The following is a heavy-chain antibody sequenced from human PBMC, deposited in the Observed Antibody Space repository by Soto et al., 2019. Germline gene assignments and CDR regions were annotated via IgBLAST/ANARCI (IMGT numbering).Heavy chain of an antibody. Sequence: GGSLRLSCAASGFTFSSYSMNWVRQAPGKGLEWVSYISSSSSTIYYADSVKGRFTISRDNAKNSLYLQMNSLRDEDTAVYYSARDGSPYYDILTGYYTGWFDPWGQGTLVTVSS. CDR1: GFTFSSYS. CDR3: ARDGSPYYDILTGYYTGWFDP. CDR2: ISSSSSTI. D-gene: IGHD3-9*01. J-gene: IGHJ5*02. V-gene: IGHV3-48*02.